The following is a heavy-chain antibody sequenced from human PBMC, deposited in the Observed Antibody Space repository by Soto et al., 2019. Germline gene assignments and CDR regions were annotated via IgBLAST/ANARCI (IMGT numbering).Heavy chain of an antibody. CDR2: IYYSGST. J-gene: IGHJ4*02. V-gene: IGHV4-59*01. D-gene: IGHD2-8*01. CDR1: GGSISSYY. Sequence: QVQLQESGPGLVKPSETLSLTCTVSGGSISSYYWSWIRQPPGKGLEWIGYIYYSGSTNYNPSLKRRVPISVDTSNNQFSLKLSSVTAADTAVYYCARRYAGNFDYWGQGTLVTVSS. CDR3: ARRYAGNFDY.